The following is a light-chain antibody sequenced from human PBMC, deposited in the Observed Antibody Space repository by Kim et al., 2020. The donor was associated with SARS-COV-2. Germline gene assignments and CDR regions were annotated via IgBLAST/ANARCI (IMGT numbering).Light chain of an antibody. CDR1: QPVNHNY. Sequence: LSPGERATLSCRASQPVNHNYLAWYQHKPGQPPRLLIFDASTRATGLPDRFSGSGSGTDFTLTISRLEPEDVAIYYCQQYGRSAAFGQGTKVDIK. CDR2: DAS. V-gene: IGKV3-20*01. CDR3: QQYGRSAA. J-gene: IGKJ1*01.